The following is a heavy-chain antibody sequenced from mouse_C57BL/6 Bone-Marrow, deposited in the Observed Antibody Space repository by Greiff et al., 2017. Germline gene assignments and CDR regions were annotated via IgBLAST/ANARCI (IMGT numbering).Heavy chain of an antibody. D-gene: IGHD1-1*01. CDR2: IDPANGNT. J-gene: IGHJ2*01. CDR3: ALLTTVVSKADY. CDR1: GFNIKNTY. V-gene: IGHV14-3*01. Sequence: VQLQQSVAELVRPGASVKLSCTASGFNIKNTYMHWVKQRPEQGLEWIGRIDPANGNTKYAPKVQGKATITSDTSSNTAYLQLSSLTAEDTAIYYCALLTTVVSKADYWGQGTTLTVSS.